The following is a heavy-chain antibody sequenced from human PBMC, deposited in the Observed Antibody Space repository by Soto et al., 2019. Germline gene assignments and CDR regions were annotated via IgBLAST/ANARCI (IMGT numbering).Heavy chain of an antibody. CDR1: GGTFNTYA. D-gene: IGHD3-10*01. V-gene: IGHV1-69*19. CDR2: ISPMFGAA. CDR3: AREVQVHTPAFGY. J-gene: IGHJ4*02. Sequence: QVQLVQSGAEMKKPGSSVKVSCQSSGGTFNTYAMNWVRQAPGQGPEWMGDISPMFGAANYAPKFQGTVTITADESTGTSYMQLSSLTSEDTALYVCAREVQVHTPAFGYWGQGTLVTVSS.